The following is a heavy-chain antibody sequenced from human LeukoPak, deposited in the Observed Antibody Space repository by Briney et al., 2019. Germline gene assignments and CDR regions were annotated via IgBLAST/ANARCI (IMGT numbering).Heavy chain of an antibody. D-gene: IGHD5-18*01. CDR3: TKRTSDLDTARAFDY. Sequence: GGSESLFCAASGFTFSIYDTRWARHAREEGLQCLSSISDSGGSTYYAYSVKRRFTISRDNSKNRVYLQMNRLRAEHTAVYFCTKRTSDLDTARAFDYWGQGTLVTASS. J-gene: IGHJ4*02. CDR2: ISDSGGST. CDR1: GFTFSIYD. V-gene: IGHV3-23*01.